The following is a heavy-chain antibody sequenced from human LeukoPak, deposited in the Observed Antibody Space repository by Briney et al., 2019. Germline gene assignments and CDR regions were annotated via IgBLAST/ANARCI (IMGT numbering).Heavy chain of an antibody. V-gene: IGHV4-34*01. J-gene: IGHJ4*02. CDR1: GGSFGGYY. CDR2: INHSGST. D-gene: IGHD6-13*01. Sequence: SETLSLTCAVYGGSFGGYYWSWIRQPPGKGLEWIGEINHSGSTNYNPSLKSRVTISVDTSKNQFSLKLSSVTAADTAVYYCARGRFDYSSSWYSWYYFDYWGQGTLVTVSS. CDR3: ARGRFDYSSSWYSWYYFDY.